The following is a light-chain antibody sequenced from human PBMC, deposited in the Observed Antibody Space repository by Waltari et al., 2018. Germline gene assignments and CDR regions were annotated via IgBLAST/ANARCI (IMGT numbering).Light chain of an antibody. CDR2: AAS. CDR1: QSINTY. CDR3: QQSYNKLWT. J-gene: IGKJ1*01. V-gene: IGKV1-39*01. Sequence: DIQLTQSPSSLSASVGDRVINTCRASQSINTYLNWYQQKLGRAPKLLIYAASSLQSGVPSRFSGSGSGTDFTLTISSLQPEDFATYHCQQSYNKLWTFGQGTKVEMK.